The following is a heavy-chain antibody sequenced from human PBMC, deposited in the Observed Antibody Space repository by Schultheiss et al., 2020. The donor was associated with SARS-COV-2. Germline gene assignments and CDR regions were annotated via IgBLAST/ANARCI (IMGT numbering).Heavy chain of an antibody. D-gene: IGHD2-21*01. Sequence: GESLKISCAASGFTVSSNYMSWVRQAPGKGLEWVSSISSSSSYIYYADSVKGRFTISRDNAKNSLYLQMNSLRAEDTAVYYCARDGGDSDWFDPWGQGTLVTVSS. J-gene: IGHJ5*02. CDR3: ARDGGDSDWFDP. CDR1: GFTVSSNY. V-gene: IGHV3-21*01. CDR2: ISSSSSYI.